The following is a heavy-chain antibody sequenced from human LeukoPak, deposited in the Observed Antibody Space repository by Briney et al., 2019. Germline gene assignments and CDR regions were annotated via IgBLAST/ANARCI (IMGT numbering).Heavy chain of an antibody. CDR3: AKFDGNWYYFDH. D-gene: IGHD1-1*01. J-gene: IGHJ4*02. Sequence: GGSLRLSCAASGFTFSCYEMNWVRQAPGKGLEWISYISSSGSTIHYADSVKGRFTISRDNAENSLYLQMNNLRAEDTAVYYCAKFDGNWYYFDHWGQGTRVTVSS. CDR2: ISSSGSTI. CDR1: GFTFSCYE. V-gene: IGHV3-48*03.